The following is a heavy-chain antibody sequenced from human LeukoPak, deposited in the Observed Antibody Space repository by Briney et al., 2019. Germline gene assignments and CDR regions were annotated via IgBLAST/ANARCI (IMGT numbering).Heavy chain of an antibody. J-gene: IGHJ3*02. V-gene: IGHV4-59*08. D-gene: IGHD2-15*01. Sequence: PSETLSLTCAVYGGSFSGYYWSWIRQPPGKGLEWIGYIYYSGSTNYNPSLKSRVTISVDTSKNQFSLKLSSVTAADTAVYYCARHEAGYGSGRDAFDIWGQGTMVTVSS. CDR2: IYYSGST. CDR3: ARHEAGYGSGRDAFDI. CDR1: GGSFSGYY.